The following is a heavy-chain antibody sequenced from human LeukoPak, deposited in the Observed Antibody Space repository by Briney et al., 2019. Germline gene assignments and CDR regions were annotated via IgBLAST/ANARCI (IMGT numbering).Heavy chain of an antibody. CDR3: VGGYSNNWFDP. Sequence: SETLSLTCAVYGGSFSGYYWSWIRQPPGKGLEWIGEINHSGSTNYNPSLKSRVTISVDTSKNQFSLKLSSVTAADTAVYYCVGGYSNNWFDPWGQGTLVTVSS. CDR1: GGSFSGYY. D-gene: IGHD1-26*01. J-gene: IGHJ5*02. V-gene: IGHV4-34*01. CDR2: INHSGST.